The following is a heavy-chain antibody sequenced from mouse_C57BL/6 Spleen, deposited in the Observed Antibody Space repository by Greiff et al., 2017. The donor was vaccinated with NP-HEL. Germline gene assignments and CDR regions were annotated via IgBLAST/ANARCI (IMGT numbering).Heavy chain of an antibody. V-gene: IGHV1-59*01. Sequence: VQLQQPGAELVRPGTSVKLSCKASGYTFTSYWMHWVKQRPGQGLEWIGVIDPSDSYTNYNQKFKGKATLTVDTSSSTADMQLSSLTSEDSAVYYCAREGTVVATDAMDYWGQGTSVTVSS. CDR2: IDPSDSYT. J-gene: IGHJ4*01. D-gene: IGHD1-1*01. CDR3: AREGTVVATDAMDY. CDR1: GYTFTSYW.